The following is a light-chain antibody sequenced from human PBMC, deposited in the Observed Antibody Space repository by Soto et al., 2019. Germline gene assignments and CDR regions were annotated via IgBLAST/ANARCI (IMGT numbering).Light chain of an antibody. CDR3: CSFAGSYYV. CDR1: SRDIEAYDY. CDR2: EVN. J-gene: IGLJ1*01. V-gene: IGLV2-11*01. Sequence: QLVLTQPRSVSGSPGQSVAISCTGTSRDIEAYDYVSWYQQHPGKAPKLIISEVNKRPSGVSYRFSGSKSGNTASLTISGLQGEDEADYYCCSFAGSYYVFGTGTKLTVL.